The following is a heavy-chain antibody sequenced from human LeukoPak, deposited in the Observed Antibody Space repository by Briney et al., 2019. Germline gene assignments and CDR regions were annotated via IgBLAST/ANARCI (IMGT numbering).Heavy chain of an antibody. V-gene: IGHV3-7*01. CDR3: ARAIPWRYYFDY. CDR2: VRRDENDK. CDR1: GFTFSSYW. J-gene: IGHJ4*02. D-gene: IGHD1-1*01. Sequence: PGGSLRLSCAASGFTFSSYWMSWVRQAPGKGLEWVATVRRDENDKYYMDSVKGRFTISRDDAKNSLYLQLNRLRAEDTAVYYCARAIPWRYYFDYWGQGTLVTVSS.